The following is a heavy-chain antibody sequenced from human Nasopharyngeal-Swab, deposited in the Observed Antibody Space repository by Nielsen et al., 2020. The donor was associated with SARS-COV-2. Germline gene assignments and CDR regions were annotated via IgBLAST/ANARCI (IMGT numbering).Heavy chain of an antibody. CDR3: AKDEGEGGGDY. J-gene: IGHJ4*02. CDR2: ISGSGGST. V-gene: IGHV3-23*01. Sequence: GESLKISCAASGFTFSSYAMSWGRQAPGKGLEWVSAISGSGGSTYYADSVKGRFTISRDNSKNTLYLQMNSLRAEDTAVYYCAKDEGEGGGDYWGQGTLVTVSS. CDR1: GFTFSSYA. D-gene: IGHD3-16*01.